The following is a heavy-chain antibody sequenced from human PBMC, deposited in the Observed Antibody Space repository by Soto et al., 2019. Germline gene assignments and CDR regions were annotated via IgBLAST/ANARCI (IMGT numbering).Heavy chain of an antibody. Sequence: QVQLVQSGAEVKKPGASVKLSCKASGYTFTSYGISWVRQAPGQGLEWMGWISAYNGNTNYAQKLQGRVTMTTDTPTSTAYMELRRLRSDDTAVYYCARESSSSCHDYWGQGTLVTVSS. CDR3: ARESSSSCHDY. D-gene: IGHD6-13*01. J-gene: IGHJ4*02. V-gene: IGHV1-18*01. CDR2: ISAYNGNT. CDR1: GYTFTSYG.